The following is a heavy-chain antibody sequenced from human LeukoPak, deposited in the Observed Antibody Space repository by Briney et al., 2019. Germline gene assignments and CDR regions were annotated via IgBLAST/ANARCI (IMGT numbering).Heavy chain of an antibody. Sequence: PGTSLRLSCAASGFTFSSYSMNWVRQAPGKGLEWVSSISSSSSYIYYADSVKGRFTISRDNAKNSLYLQMNSLRAEDTAVYYCARDPSGMAVAGPDGNYYFDYWGQGTLVTVSS. D-gene: IGHD6-19*01. CDR1: GFTFSSYS. CDR2: ISSSSSYI. V-gene: IGHV3-21*01. CDR3: ARDPSGMAVAGPDGNYYFDY. J-gene: IGHJ4*02.